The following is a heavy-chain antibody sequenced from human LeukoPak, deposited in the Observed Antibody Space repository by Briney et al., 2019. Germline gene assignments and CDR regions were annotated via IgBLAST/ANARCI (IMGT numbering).Heavy chain of an antibody. CDR1: GYMFISYA. CDR2: IDTYNGNT. CDR3: ARDSSGYFTPGNWFDP. J-gene: IGHJ5*02. D-gene: IGHD3-22*01. Sequence: ASVKVSCKAPGYMFISYAISWVRQAPGQGLEWMGWIDTYNGNTNYAQKFQGRLTMTTDTSTSTVYMELRSLRSDDAAIYFCARDSSGYFTPGNWFDPWGQGTLVTVSS. V-gene: IGHV1-18*04.